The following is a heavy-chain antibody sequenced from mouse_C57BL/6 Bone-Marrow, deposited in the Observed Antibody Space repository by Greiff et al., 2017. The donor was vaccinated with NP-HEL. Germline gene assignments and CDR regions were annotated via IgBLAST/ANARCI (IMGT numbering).Heavy chain of an antibody. CDR3: ALTTERNFDV. V-gene: IGHV14-3*01. CDR1: GFNIKNTY. J-gene: IGHJ1*03. D-gene: IGHD1-1*01. CDR2: IDPANGNT. Sequence: DVQLVESVAELVRPGASVKLSCTASGFNIKNTYMHWVKQRPEKGLEWIGRIDPANGNTKYAPKFQGKVTITADTSYNTAYLQLSSLTSEDTAIYYCALTTERNFDVWGTGTTVTVSS.